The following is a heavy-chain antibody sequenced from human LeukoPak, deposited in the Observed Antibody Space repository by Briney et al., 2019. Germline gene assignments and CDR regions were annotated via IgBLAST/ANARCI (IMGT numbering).Heavy chain of an antibody. Sequence: GGSLRLSCAASGFTFSNYNMNWVRQAPGKGPEWVSAVSGSGATTYYIDSVKGRFTVSRDNSKNTLYLQMDSLRVEDTAIYYCAKDFLNSGFNWFDPWGQGSLVTVSS. V-gene: IGHV3-23*01. CDR1: GFTFSNYN. J-gene: IGHJ5*02. CDR3: AKDFLNSGFNWFDP. CDR2: VSGSGATT. D-gene: IGHD1-26*01.